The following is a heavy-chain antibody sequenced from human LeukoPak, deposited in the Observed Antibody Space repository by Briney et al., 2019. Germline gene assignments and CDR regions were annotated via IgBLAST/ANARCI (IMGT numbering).Heavy chain of an antibody. D-gene: IGHD3-10*01. Sequence: PVGSPVPHFSGSGIIFLRLVLDWDRQPTGKGLEWVSGIDTSGGTYYAGSVKGRFTIPQESAKNSLSLHMNSLRAGDTAVYYCASRRYGLWSYDDPFNLWGQGTMVTVSS. CDR2: IDTSGGT. V-gene: IGHV3-13*04. CDR3: ASRRYGLWSYDDPFNL. J-gene: IGHJ3*01. CDR1: GIIFLRLV.